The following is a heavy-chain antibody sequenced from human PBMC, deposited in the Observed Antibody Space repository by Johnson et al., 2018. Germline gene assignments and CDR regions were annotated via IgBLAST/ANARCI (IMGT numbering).Heavy chain of an antibody. CDR1: GFTFGTYS. Sequence: VQLVESGGGLVQPGGSLRLSCAASGFTFGTYSMSWVRQAPGKGLEWVSTITANSAYTYYADSVKGRFTISRDNSMNTLNLQMDSLRVEDTATYYCARPSTTSWWWGHYAFDVWGQGTMVTLSS. V-gene: IGHV3-23*04. CDR3: ARPSTTSWWWGHYAFDV. CDR2: ITANSAYT. D-gene: IGHD2-8*02. J-gene: IGHJ3*01.